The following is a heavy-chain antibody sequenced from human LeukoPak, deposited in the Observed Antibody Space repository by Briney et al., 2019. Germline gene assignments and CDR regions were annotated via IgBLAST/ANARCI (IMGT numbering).Heavy chain of an antibody. D-gene: IGHD2-8*02. CDR3: AKDKVLTQYYFDY. Sequence: PAGSLRLSCAASGFTFSSYGMHWVRQAPGKGLEWVAVISYDGSNKYYAHSVKGRFTISRDNSKNTFYLQMTSLRAEDTAVYYCAKDKVLTQYYFDYWGQGTLVTVSS. J-gene: IGHJ4*02. CDR2: ISYDGSNK. V-gene: IGHV3-30*18. CDR1: GFTFSSYG.